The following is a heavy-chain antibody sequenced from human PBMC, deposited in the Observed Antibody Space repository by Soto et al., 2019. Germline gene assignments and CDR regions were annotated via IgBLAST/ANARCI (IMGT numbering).Heavy chain of an antibody. Sequence: PSETLSLTCTVSGGSISSGGYYWGWIRQHPGKGLEWIGYIYYSGSTYYNPSLKSRVTISVDTSKNQFSLKLSSVTAADTAVYYCARLMVRGVSWGDPSRYYYGMDVWGQGTTVTVSS. V-gene: IGHV4-31*03. J-gene: IGHJ6*02. D-gene: IGHD3-10*01. CDR3: ARLMVRGVSWGDPSRYYYGMDV. CDR2: IYYSGST. CDR1: GGSISSGGYY.